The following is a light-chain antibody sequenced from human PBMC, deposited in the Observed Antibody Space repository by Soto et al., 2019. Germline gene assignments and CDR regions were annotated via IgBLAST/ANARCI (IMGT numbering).Light chain of an antibody. Sequence: DIQMTQSPSSLSASVGDRVTITCRASQGISSYLNWYQQKPGKAPKLLIYAASRLQSGVPSRFSGSGSGTDFTLTISSLQPEDFATYYCQQSYSTPPTFGQGTKVEIK. CDR2: AAS. CDR3: QQSYSTPPT. CDR1: QGISSY. J-gene: IGKJ2*01. V-gene: IGKV1-39*01.